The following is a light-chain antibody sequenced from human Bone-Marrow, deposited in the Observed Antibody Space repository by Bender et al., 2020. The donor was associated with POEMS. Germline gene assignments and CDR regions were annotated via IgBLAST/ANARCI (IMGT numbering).Light chain of an antibody. CDR1: STDVGRYDY. V-gene: IGLV2-14*03. Sequence: QSALTQPASVSGSPGQSIAISCAGTSTDVGRYDYVAWFQQHPGKAPKLMIYDVTNRPSGVSNRFSGSKSGNTASLTISGLLAEDEADYYCSSYSSSNTLWVFGGGTKLTVL. CDR3: SSYSSSNTLWV. CDR2: DVT. J-gene: IGLJ3*02.